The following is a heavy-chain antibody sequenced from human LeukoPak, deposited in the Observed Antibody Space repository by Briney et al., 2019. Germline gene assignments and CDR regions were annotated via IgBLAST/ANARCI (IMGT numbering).Heavy chain of an antibody. CDR1: GGTFSSYA. J-gene: IGHJ6*03. D-gene: IGHD5-18*01. CDR3: ARVKWGYSYGNYYDYMDV. Sequence: WASVTLSCTASGGTFSSYAISWVRQAPGQGLEWIGGIIPIFGTANYAQTFQGRVTITADESTSTAYMELSSLRSEDTAVYYCARVKWGYSYGNYYDYMDVWGKGTTVTISS. V-gene: IGHV1-69*13. CDR2: IIPIFGTA.